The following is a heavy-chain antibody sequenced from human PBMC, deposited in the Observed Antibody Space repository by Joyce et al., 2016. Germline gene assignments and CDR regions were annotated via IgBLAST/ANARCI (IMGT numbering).Heavy chain of an antibody. Sequence: QMQLVQSGPEVKKPGTSVKVSCKASGFTFTSSAMQWVRQARGQRLEWIGWIVVGSGNTNYAQKFQERVTITRDMSTSTAYLELSGLRSEDTAVYYCAAAPDYYDSSGYYYSAFDIWGQGTMVTVSS. CDR3: AAAPDYYDSSGYYYSAFDI. CDR1: GFTFTSSA. V-gene: IGHV1-58*02. D-gene: IGHD3-22*01. J-gene: IGHJ3*02. CDR2: IVVGSGNT.